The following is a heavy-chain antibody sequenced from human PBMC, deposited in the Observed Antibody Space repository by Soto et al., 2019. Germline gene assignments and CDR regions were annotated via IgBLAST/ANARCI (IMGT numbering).Heavy chain of an antibody. V-gene: IGHV3-21*01. J-gene: IGHJ6*02. CDR2: ISSSSSYI. CDR3: ARDVRWRGGYYYGMDV. Sequence: EVQLVESGGGLVKPGGSLRLSCAASGFTFSSYSMNWVRQAPGKGLEWVSSISSSSSYIYYADSVKGRFTISRDNAKNSLYLQMNSLRAEDTAVYYCARDVRWRGGYYYGMDVWGQGTTVTVSS. CDR1: GFTFSSYS. D-gene: IGHD3-3*01.